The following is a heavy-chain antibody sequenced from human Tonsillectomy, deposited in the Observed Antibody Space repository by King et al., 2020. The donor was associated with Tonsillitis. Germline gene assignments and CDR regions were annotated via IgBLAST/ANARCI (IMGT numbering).Heavy chain of an antibody. CDR1: EFTFSSYA. J-gene: IGHJ6*02. V-gene: IGHV3-23*04. CDR2: ISGSGGSP. Sequence: VQLVESGGGLVQPGGSLRLSCAASEFTFSSYAMSWVRQAPGKGLEWVSAISGSGGSPYYADSGKGRFTISRDNSKNTLYLQMNSLRAEDTAVYYCAKDTGMGQWLAYYYYGMDVWGQGTTVTVSS. CDR3: AKDTGMGQWLAYYYYGMDV. D-gene: IGHD6-19*01.